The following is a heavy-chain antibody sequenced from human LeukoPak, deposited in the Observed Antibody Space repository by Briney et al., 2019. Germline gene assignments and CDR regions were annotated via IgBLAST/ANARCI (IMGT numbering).Heavy chain of an antibody. V-gene: IGHV3-7*01. Sequence: GGSLRLSCAASGFTSSSYWMSWVRQAPGKGLEWVANVKLDGSEKSYVDSVKGRFTISRDNAKNSLYLQMNSLRAEDTAVYYCARDLVVATFDYWGQGTLVTVSS. CDR2: VKLDGSEK. CDR1: GFTSSSYW. J-gene: IGHJ4*02. D-gene: IGHD5-12*01. CDR3: ARDLVVATFDY.